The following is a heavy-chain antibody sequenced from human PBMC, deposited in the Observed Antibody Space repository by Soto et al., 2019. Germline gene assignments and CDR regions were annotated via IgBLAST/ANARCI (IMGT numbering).Heavy chain of an antibody. Sequence: PSETLSLTCTVSGGSINSCGYYWSWIRQHPGKGLEWIGYIYYSGSTYYNPSLKSRVTISVDTSKNQFSLKLSSVTAADTAVYYCARVEGTSSLWFGEWGQGTLVTVS. V-gene: IGHV4-31*03. J-gene: IGHJ4*02. CDR3: ARVEGTSSLWFGE. D-gene: IGHD3-10*01. CDR2: IYYSGST. CDR1: GGSINSCGYY.